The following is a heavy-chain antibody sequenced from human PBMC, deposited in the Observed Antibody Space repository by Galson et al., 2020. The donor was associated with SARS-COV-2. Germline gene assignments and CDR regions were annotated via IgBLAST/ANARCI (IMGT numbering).Heavy chain of an antibody. CDR1: GGSISSYY. CDR2: IYYSGST. D-gene: IGHD2-8*01. Sequence: ASETLSLTCTVSGGSISSYYWSWIRQPPGKGLEWIGYIYYSGSTNYNPSLKSRVTISVDTSKNQFTLKLSSVTAADTAVYYFARGREWLDYWGQGTLVTVSS. V-gene: IGHV4-59*01. J-gene: IGHJ4*02. CDR3: ARGREWLDY.